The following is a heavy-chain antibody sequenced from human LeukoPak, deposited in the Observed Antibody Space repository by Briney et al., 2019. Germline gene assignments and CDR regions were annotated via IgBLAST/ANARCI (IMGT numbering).Heavy chain of an antibody. Sequence: PSETLSLTCTVSGGSISSSSYYWGWIRQPPGKGLEWIGSIYYSGSTYYNPSLKSRVTISVDTSKNQFSLKLSSVTAADTAVYYCAREGVVIVRLFDYWGQGTLDTVSS. CDR1: GGSISSSSYY. D-gene: IGHD3-3*01. V-gene: IGHV4-39*07. J-gene: IGHJ4*02. CDR3: AREGVVIVRLFDY. CDR2: IYYSGST.